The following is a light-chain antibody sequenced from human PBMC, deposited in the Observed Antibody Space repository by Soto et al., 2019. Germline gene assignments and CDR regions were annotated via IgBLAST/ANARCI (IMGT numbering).Light chain of an antibody. CDR3: QKYNHWPPIT. CDR2: DAS. Sequence: EIVMTQSPGTLSLSTGERATLSCRASQSVSSYLAWYQQKPGQARRLLIYDASNRATGIPDRFSGSGSGTDFTLTISSLQSEDFAVYYCQKYNHWPPITFGQGTRLDIK. V-gene: IGKV3D-15*01. J-gene: IGKJ5*01. CDR1: QSVSSY.